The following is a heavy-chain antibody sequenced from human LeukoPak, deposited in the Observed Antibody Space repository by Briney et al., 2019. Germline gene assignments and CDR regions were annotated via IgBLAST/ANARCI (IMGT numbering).Heavy chain of an antibody. CDR3: ARDREVRGVIWAYYYYMDV. Sequence: GASVKVSCKTSGYTFTDYYIHWVRQAPGQGPEWMGWINPDSGGTNYAQKFQGRVTMTRDTSISTAYMELSRLRSDDTAVYYCARDREVRGVIWAYYYYMDVWGKGTTVTVSS. D-gene: IGHD3-10*01. V-gene: IGHV1-2*02. J-gene: IGHJ6*03. CDR1: GYTFTDYY. CDR2: INPDSGGT.